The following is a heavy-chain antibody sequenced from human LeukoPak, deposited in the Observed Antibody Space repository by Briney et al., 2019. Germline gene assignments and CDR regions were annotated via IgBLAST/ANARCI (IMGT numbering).Heavy chain of an antibody. CDR3: ARVHHNTAMVDIDY. V-gene: IGHV3-48*03. CDR2: ITSSAGTI. D-gene: IGHD5-18*01. J-gene: IGHJ4*02. CDR1: GFTFSSYE. Sequence: PGGSLRLSCAASGFTFSSYEMHWVRQAPGKGLEWISYITSSAGTIYYADSVKGRFTISRDSAKSSLYLQMNSLRVEDTAVYYCARVHHNTAMVDIDYWGQGTLVTVSS.